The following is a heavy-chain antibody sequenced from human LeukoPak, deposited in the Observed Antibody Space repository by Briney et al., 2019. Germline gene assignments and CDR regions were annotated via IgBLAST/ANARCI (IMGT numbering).Heavy chain of an antibody. CDR3: ARGDDYGDYWGLY. V-gene: IGHV1-18*01. D-gene: IGHD4-17*01. CDR2: ISTYNGNT. CDR1: GYTFTKYG. J-gene: IGHJ4*02. Sequence: ASVKVSCKASGYTFTKYGITWVRQAPGQGLGWMGWISTYNGNTNYVQKLQDRVTMTTDTSTSTAYMELRSLISDDAAVYYCARGDDYGDYWGLYWGQGTLVTVSS.